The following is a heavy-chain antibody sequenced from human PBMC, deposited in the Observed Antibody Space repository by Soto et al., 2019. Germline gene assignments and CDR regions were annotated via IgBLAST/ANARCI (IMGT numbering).Heavy chain of an antibody. J-gene: IGHJ6*02. V-gene: IGHV4-30-4*01. CDR3: VRERITILPNSYNFYGLDV. CDR2: IYHSGST. D-gene: IGHD3-3*01. CDR1: GGSISSGDYY. Sequence: SETLSLTCTVSGGSISSGDYYWSWIRQPPGKGLEWIGYIYHSGSTYYNPSLQSRVSISVDTSKNQFSLKLSSVTAADTAVYYCVRERITILPNSYNFYGLDVWGQGTTVTVSS.